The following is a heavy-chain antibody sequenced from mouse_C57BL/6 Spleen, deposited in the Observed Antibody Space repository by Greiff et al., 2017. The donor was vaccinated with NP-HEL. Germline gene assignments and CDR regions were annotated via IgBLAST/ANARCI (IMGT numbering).Heavy chain of an antibody. J-gene: IGHJ3*01. V-gene: IGHV5-17*01. Sequence: EVKLVESGGGLVKPGGSLKLSCAASGFTFSDYGMHWVRQAPEKGLEWVAYISSGSSTIYYADTVKGRFTISRDNAKNTLFLQNTSLRSEDTAMYYCARGYGSSPAWFAYWGQGTLVTVSA. D-gene: IGHD1-1*01. CDR2: ISSGSSTI. CDR1: GFTFSDYG. CDR3: ARGYGSSPAWFAY.